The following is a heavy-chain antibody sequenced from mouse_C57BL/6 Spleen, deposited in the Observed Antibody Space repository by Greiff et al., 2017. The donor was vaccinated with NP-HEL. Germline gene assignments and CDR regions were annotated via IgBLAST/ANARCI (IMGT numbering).Heavy chain of an antibody. D-gene: IGHD2-5*01. CDR2: IYWDDDK. V-gene: IGHV8-12*01. CDR1: GFSLSTSGMG. CDR3: ARVYYSNLTWFAY. Sequence: VKLMESGPGILQSSQTLSLTCSFSGFSLSTSGMGVSWIRQPSGKGLEWLAHIYWDDDKRYNPSLKSRLTISKDTSRNQVFLKITSVDTADTATYYCARVYYSNLTWFAYWGQGTLVTVSA. J-gene: IGHJ3*01.